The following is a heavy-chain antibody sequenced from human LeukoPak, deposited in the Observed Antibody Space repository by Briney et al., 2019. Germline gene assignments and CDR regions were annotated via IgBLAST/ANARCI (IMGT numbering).Heavy chain of an antibody. V-gene: IGHV3-21*01. Sequence: GGSLRLSCAASGFTFSSYNMNWVRQAPGKGLERVSSISSSNSYIYYADSVKGRFTISRDNAKNSLYLQMNSLRAEDTAVYYCARGSDYYDFWSGDWGQGTLVTVSS. CDR3: ARGSDYYDFWSGD. J-gene: IGHJ4*02. D-gene: IGHD3-3*01. CDR2: ISSSNSYI. CDR1: GFTFSSYN.